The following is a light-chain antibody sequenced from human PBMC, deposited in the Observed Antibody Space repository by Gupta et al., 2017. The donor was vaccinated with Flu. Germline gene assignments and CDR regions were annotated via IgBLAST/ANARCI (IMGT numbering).Light chain of an antibody. J-gene: IGKJ2*01. CDR3: QQYGHLPLT. CDR2: ADS. CDR1: QKVSTSY. V-gene: IGKV3-20*01. Sequence: EVVLTQSPDTLSLSAGSTATLSCRASQKVSTSYSAWYKQKAGQPPKLLIYADSKRTTGVPDRFSAAVSGTEFTLTITSLQPDDFATYYCQQYGHLPLTFGQGTRLQIE.